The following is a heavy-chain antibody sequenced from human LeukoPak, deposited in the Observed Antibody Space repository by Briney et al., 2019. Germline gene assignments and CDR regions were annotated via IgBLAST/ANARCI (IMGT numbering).Heavy chain of an antibody. CDR3: ARDPDALWFGESGYFDY. D-gene: IGHD3-10*01. J-gene: IGHJ4*02. CDR1: GYTFTSYY. V-gene: IGHV1-46*01. CDR2: INPSVGST. Sequence: ASVKVSCKASGYTFTSYYMHWVRQAPGQGLEWMGIINPSVGSTSYAQKFQGRVTMTRDTSTSTVYMELSSLRSEDTAVYYCARDPDALWFGESGYFDYWGQGTLVTVSS.